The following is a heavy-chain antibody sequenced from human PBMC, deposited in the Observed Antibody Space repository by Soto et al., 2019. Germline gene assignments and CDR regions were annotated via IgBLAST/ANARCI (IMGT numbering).Heavy chain of an antibody. CDR1: GYNFLTYG. CDR2: ISTDNTHR. CDR3: ARDRPGISVIRAVKTYNYFDP. J-gene: IGHJ5*02. Sequence: ASVKVSCKASGYNFLTYGISWLRQAPGRGLEWMGWISTDNTHRNYAQNFQERVTMTTDTSTNAAYMELRSLRSDDTAIYYCARDRPGISVIRAVKTYNYFDPWGQGTLVTVSS. D-gene: IGHD3-10*01. V-gene: IGHV1-18*01.